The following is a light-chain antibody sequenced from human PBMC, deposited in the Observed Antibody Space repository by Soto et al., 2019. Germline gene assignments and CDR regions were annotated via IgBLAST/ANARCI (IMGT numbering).Light chain of an antibody. CDR3: SSYTSSSTLV. CDR1: SSDVGGYNY. J-gene: IGLJ2*01. CDR2: EVS. V-gene: IGLV2-14*01. Sequence: QSALTQPASVSGPPGQSITISCTGTSSDVGGYNYVSWYQQHPGKAPKLMIYEVSNGPSGVSNRFSGSKSGNTASLTISGLQAEDEADYYCSSYTSSSTLVFGGGTKLTVL.